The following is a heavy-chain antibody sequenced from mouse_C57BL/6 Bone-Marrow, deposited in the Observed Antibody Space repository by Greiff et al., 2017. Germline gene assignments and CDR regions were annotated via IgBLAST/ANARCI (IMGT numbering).Heavy chain of an antibody. CDR3: TSGSRYYYAMDY. V-gene: IGHV6-6*01. J-gene: IGHJ4*01. Sequence: EVKLEESGGGLVQPGGSMKLSCAASGFTFSDAWMDWVRQSPEKGLEWVAEIRNKANNHATSYAESVKGRFTISRDDSKSSVYLQMNSLSAEDTGIYYCTSGSRYYYAMDYWGQGTSVTVSS. CDR2: IRNKANNHAT. CDR1: GFTFSDAW. D-gene: IGHD1-1*01.